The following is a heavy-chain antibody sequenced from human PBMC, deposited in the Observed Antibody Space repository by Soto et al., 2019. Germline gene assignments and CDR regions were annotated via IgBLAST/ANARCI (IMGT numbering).Heavy chain of an antibody. J-gene: IGHJ5*02. V-gene: IGHV4-39*01. CDR2: IYYSGST. CDR1: GGSISSSSYY. Sequence: SETLSLTCTVSGGSISSSSYYWGWIRQPPGKGLEWIGSIYYSGSTYYNPSLKSRVTISVDTSKNQFSLKLSSVTAADTAVYYCAGHRELRQRFDPWGQGTLVTVSS. D-gene: IGHD1-26*01. CDR3: AGHRELRQRFDP.